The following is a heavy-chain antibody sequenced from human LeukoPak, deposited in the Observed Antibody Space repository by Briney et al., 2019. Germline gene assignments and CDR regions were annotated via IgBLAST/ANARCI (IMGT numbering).Heavy chain of an antibody. CDR1: GFRFSDSW. V-gene: IGHV3-15*01. CDR2: IKSKTDGGTT. D-gene: IGHD6-19*01. Sequence: GGSLRLSCAASGFRFSDSWMSWVRQAPGKGLEWVGRIKSKTDGGTTDYAAPVKGRFTISRDDSKNRLYLQMNSMKTEDTAVYYCTTDSQLYSSGWYSDYWGQGTLVTVSS. J-gene: IGHJ4*02. CDR3: TTDSQLYSSGWYSDY.